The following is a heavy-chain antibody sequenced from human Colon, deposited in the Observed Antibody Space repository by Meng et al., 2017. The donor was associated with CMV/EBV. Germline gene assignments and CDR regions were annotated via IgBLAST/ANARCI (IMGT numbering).Heavy chain of an antibody. Sequence: AAYRFTFLNYGMHWVRQAPGKGLEWVAFIRYDESNKYYADSVKGRFTISRDNSQNTLYLEMNSLRPEDTAFYYCAKEGWRIWNDVDYWGQGALVTVSS. CDR2: IRYDESNK. V-gene: IGHV3-30*02. CDR1: RFTFLNYG. CDR3: AKEGWRIWNDVDY. D-gene: IGHD1-1*01. J-gene: IGHJ4*02.